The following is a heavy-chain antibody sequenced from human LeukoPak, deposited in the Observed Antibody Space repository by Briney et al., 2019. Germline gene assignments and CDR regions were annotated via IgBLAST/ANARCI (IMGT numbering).Heavy chain of an antibody. CDR3: ARDKWLTTTHYFDY. Sequence: GGSLRLSCAASGFTFSSYSMNWVRQAPGKGLEWVSSISSSSSYIYYADSVKGRFTVSRDNAKNSVYLQMNSLRAEDTAVYYCARDKWLTTTHYFDYWGQGNLVTVSS. V-gene: IGHV3-21*01. D-gene: IGHD4-11*01. CDR1: GFTFSSYS. J-gene: IGHJ4*02. CDR2: ISSSSSYI.